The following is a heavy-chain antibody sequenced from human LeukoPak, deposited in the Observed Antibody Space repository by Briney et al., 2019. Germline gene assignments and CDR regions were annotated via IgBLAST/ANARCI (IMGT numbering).Heavy chain of an antibody. D-gene: IGHD3-9*01. J-gene: IGHJ4*02. CDR1: GFTFSTYA. CDR3: AKTRFNTGYYHPD. CDR2: MSKSGGTT. V-gene: IGHV3-23*01. Sequence: GGSLRLSCAASGFTFSTYAMTWVRQAPGKGLEWVSSMSKSGGTTYYADSVKGRFSISRDNVKNTLYLQMNSLRGDDTAVYYCAKTRFNTGYYHPDWGQGTLVTVS.